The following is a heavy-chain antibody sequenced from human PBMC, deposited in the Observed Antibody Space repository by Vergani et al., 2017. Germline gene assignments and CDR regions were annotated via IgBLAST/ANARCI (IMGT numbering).Heavy chain of an antibody. CDR2: IYPGDSDT. J-gene: IGHJ6*03. CDR1: GYSFTSYW. V-gene: IGHV5-51*01. Sequence: EVQLVQSGAEVKKPGESLKISCKGSGYSFTSYWIGWVRQMPGKGLEWMGIIYPGDSDTRYSPSFQGQVTISADKSISTAYLQWSSLKASDTAMYYCGRQRCSSTGCYSEYYMDVWGKGTTVTVSS. D-gene: IGHD2-2*01. CDR3: GRQRCSSTGCYSEYYMDV.